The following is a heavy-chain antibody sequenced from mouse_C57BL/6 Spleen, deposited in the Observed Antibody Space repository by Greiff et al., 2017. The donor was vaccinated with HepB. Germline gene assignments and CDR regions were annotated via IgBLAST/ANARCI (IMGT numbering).Heavy chain of an antibody. Sequence: VQLQQPGAELVRPGTSVKLSCKASGYTFTSYWMHWVKQRPGQGLEWIGVIDPSDSYTNYNQKFKGKATLTVDTSSSTAYMQLSSLTSEDSAVYYWARYYNGSRGAMDYWGQGTSVTVSS. CDR2: IDPSDSYT. CDR1: GYTFTSYW. V-gene: IGHV1-59*01. D-gene: IGHD1-1*01. CDR3: ARYYNGSRGAMDY. J-gene: IGHJ4*01.